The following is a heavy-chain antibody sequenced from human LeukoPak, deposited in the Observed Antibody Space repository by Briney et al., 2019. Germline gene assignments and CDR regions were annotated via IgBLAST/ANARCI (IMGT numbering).Heavy chain of an antibody. Sequence: GRSLRLSCAASGFTFDDYAMHWVRQAPGKGLEWVSGISWNSGSIGYADSVKGRFTISRDNAKNSLYLQMNSLRAEDTALYYCAKGRGVAADHWGQGTLVTVSS. CDR1: GFTFDDYA. J-gene: IGHJ4*02. CDR2: ISWNSGSI. V-gene: IGHV3-9*01. CDR3: AKGRGVAADH. D-gene: IGHD3-10*01.